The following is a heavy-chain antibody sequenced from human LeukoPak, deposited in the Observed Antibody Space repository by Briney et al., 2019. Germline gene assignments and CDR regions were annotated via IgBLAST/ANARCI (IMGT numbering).Heavy chain of an antibody. V-gene: IGHV3-23*01. CDR2: ISGSGGGT. Sequence: PGGSLRLSCAASGFTFSSYAMSWVRQAPGKGLEWVSAISGSGGGTYYADSVKGRFTNSRDNSKNTLYLQMNSLRAEDTAVYYCAKGGSGWSPFDYWGQGTLVTVSS. CDR3: AKGGSGWSPFDY. CDR1: GFTFSSYA. D-gene: IGHD6-19*01. J-gene: IGHJ4*02.